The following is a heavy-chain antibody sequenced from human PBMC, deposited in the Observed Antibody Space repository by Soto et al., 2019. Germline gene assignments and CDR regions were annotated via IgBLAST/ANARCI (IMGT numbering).Heavy chain of an antibody. D-gene: IGHD6-13*01. J-gene: IGHJ4*02. CDR1: GGSISSGCYS. Sequence: SETLSLTCTVPGGSISSGCYSWSWIRQHPGKGLEWIGYIFYSGSTHYNPSLKSRVTISVDTSKNQFSLKLSSVTAADTAVYYCARSTAAAGLYFDFWGQGTLVTVSS. CDR3: ARSTAAAGLYFDF. V-gene: IGHV4-31*03. CDR2: IFYSGST.